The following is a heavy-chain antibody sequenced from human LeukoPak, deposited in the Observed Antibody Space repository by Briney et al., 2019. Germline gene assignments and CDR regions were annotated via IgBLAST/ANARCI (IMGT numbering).Heavy chain of an antibody. J-gene: IGHJ4*02. CDR1: GFLVNSNY. CDR2: IYNSGST. D-gene: IGHD1-26*01. Sequence: PGGSLRLSCTVSGFLVNSNYMCWVRQAPGKGLEWVSVIYNSGSTYYANSVKGRFTISRDNSKNTLFLQMNSLRAEDSAVYYCATTRGSSFDYWGQGTLVTVSS. V-gene: IGHV3-53*01. CDR3: ATTRGSSFDY.